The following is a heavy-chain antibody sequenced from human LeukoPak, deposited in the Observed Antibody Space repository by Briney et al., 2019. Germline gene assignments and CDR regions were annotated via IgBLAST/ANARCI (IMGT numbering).Heavy chain of an antibody. V-gene: IGHV3-23*01. J-gene: IGHJ3*02. CDR1: GFTFSSYA. CDR3: AKESSSWFTPDAFDI. D-gene: IGHD6-13*01. Sequence: PGGSLRLSCAASGFTFSSYAMSWVRQAPGKRLEWVSAISGSGGSTYYADSVKGRFTISRDNSKNTLYLQMNSLRAEDTVVYYCAKESSSWFTPDAFDIWGQGTMVTVSS. CDR2: ISGSGGST.